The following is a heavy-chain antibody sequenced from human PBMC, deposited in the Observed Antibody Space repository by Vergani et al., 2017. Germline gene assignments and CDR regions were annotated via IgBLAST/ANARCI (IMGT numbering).Heavy chain of an antibody. CDR2: IYYSGST. Sequence: QVQLQESGPGLVKPSQTLSLTCTVSGGSISSGDYYWSWIRQPPGKGLEWIGYIYYSGSTYYNPSLKSRVTISVDTSQNQFSLKLSSVTAADTAVYYCARVITMVRGVIIAYLDYWGQGTLVTVSS. CDR1: GGSISSGDYY. J-gene: IGHJ4*02. CDR3: ARVITMVRGVIIAYLDY. D-gene: IGHD3-10*01. V-gene: IGHV4-30-4*08.